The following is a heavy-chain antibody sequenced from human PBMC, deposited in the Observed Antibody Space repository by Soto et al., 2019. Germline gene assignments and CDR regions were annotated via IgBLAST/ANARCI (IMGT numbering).Heavy chain of an antibody. V-gene: IGHV1-69*15. J-gene: IGHJ5*02. Sequence: QVQLVQSGAEVKKPGSSVKVSCKASGGTFSNYAITWVRQAPGQGLEWLGRIIPIFGSANYAQKFQGRVTITAXXXTXXAYMEPSSLRSDDTAVYYCAKDGGKDGYFGNWFDPWGQGTLVTVSS. D-gene: IGHD5-12*01. CDR1: GGTFSNYA. CDR2: IIPIFGSA. CDR3: AKDGGKDGYFGNWFDP.